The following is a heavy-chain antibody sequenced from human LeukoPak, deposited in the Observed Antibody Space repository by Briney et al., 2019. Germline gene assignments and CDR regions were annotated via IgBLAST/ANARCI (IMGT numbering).Heavy chain of an antibody. Sequence: GGSLRLSCAASGFTFSSYNLHWVRQAPGKGLEWVAVDGRYKIYGDSVKGRFTISRDDSKSTMYLQMNSLRVEDTAVYYCARAVGGTYGMDVWGQGTTVTVSS. V-gene: IGHV3-33*01. CDR3: ARAVGGTYGMDV. J-gene: IGHJ6*02. CDR2: DGRYK. CDR1: GFTFSSYN. D-gene: IGHD6-25*01.